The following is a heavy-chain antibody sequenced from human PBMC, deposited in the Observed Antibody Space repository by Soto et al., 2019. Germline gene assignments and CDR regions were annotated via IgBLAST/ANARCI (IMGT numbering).Heavy chain of an antibody. Sequence: QVQLVESGGGLVKPGGSLRLSCAASGFTFSDYYMSWILQAPGMGLEWVSYISSSSSYKNYPDSVKDRFTISSDNAKNSLYLKMNTVNAVDTAVYYCARVQGNDYDDQTEGMDVWGHGTTVTVSS. CDR3: ARVQGNDYDDQTEGMDV. V-gene: IGHV3-11*05. D-gene: IGHD4-17*01. CDR1: GFTFSDYY. CDR2: ISSSSSYK. J-gene: IGHJ6*02.